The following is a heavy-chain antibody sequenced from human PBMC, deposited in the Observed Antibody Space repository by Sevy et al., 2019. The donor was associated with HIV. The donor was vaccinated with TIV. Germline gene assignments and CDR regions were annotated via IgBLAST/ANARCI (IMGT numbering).Heavy chain of an antibody. D-gene: IGHD3-3*01. V-gene: IGHV1-2*02. CDR1: GYTFTAYH. CDR2: INPNSGDT. CDR3: ARDVTGIRVGDWYFDL. Sequence: ASVKVSCKASGYTFTAYHLHWVRQAPGQGLEWIGWINPNSGDTKSAQKFQGRVAVTRDTSINTAFMELTRLTSDDTAVYYCARDVTGIRVGDWYFDLWGRGTLVTASS. J-gene: IGHJ2*01.